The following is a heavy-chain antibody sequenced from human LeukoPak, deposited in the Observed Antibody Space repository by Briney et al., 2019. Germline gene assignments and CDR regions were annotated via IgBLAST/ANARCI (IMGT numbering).Heavy chain of an antibody. V-gene: IGHV3-21*01. D-gene: IGHD3-3*01. CDR3: ARAGEDDFWSGYASRDFDY. CDR1: GFTFSSYS. CDR2: ISSSSYI. J-gene: IGHJ4*02. Sequence: PGGSLRLSCAASGFTFSSYSMNWVRQAPGKGLEWVSSISSSSYIYYADSVKGRFTISRDNAKNSLYLQMNSLRAEDTAVYYCARAGEDDFWSGYASRDFDYWGQGTLVTVSS.